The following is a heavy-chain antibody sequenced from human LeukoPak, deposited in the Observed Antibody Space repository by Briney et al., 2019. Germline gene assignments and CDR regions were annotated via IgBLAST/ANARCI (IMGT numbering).Heavy chain of an antibody. V-gene: IGHV1-2*06. Sequence: ASVKVSCKASGYTFTCYYIHWVRQAPGQGLEWMGRINPNSGGTNYAQKFQGRVTMTRDTSISTAYMELSRLTSDDTAVYYCARSLIPYSGSYYPLALYFDYWGQGTLVTVSS. J-gene: IGHJ4*02. CDR1: GYTFTCYY. CDR2: INPNSGGT. D-gene: IGHD1-26*01. CDR3: ARSLIPYSGSYYPLALYFDY.